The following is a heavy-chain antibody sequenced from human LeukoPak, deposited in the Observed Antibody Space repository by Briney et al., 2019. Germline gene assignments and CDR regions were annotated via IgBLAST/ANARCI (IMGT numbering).Heavy chain of an antibody. CDR3: ASRCGGSCYSSAFDI. J-gene: IGHJ3*02. D-gene: IGHD2-15*01. V-gene: IGHV4-59*11. CDR1: GGSISSHY. CDR2: IYYSGST. Sequence: PSETLSLTCTVSGGSISSHYWSWIRQPPGKGLEWIGYIYYSGSTNYNPSLKSRVTISVDTSKNQFSLKLSSVTAADTAVYYCASRCGGSCYSSAFDIWGQGTMVTVSS.